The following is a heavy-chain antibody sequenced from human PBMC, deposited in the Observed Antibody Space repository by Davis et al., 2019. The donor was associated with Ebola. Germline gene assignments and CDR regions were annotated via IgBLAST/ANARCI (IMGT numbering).Heavy chain of an antibody. D-gene: IGHD6-13*01. CDR1: EFTFTNYA. CDR3: AKDAALDSSSWYSTDY. J-gene: IGHJ4*02. CDR2: IGGNGDST. Sequence: GESLKISCAASEFTFTNYAMTWVRQAPGKGLEWVSGIGGNGDSTYYTDSVKGRFTISRDNSKNTLYLQMNSLRAEDTAVYYCAKDAALDSSSWYSTDYWGQGTLVTVSS. V-gene: IGHV3-23*01.